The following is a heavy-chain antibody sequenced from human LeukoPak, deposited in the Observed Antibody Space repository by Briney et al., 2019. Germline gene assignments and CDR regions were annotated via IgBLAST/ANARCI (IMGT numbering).Heavy chain of an antibody. Sequence: GGSLRLSCAASGFTFSSYAIHWVRQAPGKGLEWVSLISYDGSSNYYADSVKGRFTISRDNSKNTVYLQMDSLRAEDTAVYYCARDRREVLGGDYCGQGTLVTVSS. CDR3: ARDRREVLGGDY. CDR2: ISYDGSSN. J-gene: IGHJ4*02. D-gene: IGHD1-26*01. CDR1: GFTFSSYA. V-gene: IGHV3-30-3*01.